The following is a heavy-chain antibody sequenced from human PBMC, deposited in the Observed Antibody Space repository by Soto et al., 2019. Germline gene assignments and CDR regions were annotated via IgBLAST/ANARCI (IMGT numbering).Heavy chain of an antibody. D-gene: IGHD3-3*01. CDR1: GESVSSNSPA. CDR3: ARAGAYYDLWRGIFRRPYDYSGMDD. J-gene: IGHJ6*02. CDR2: TYYRSKWYN. Sequence: PSQPLSLTGAISGESVSSNSPAWNWIRQSPARCLELLGMTYYRSKWYNDYAVSVKSRITIEPDRSKNQFSLQLNSVTPDDTAVCYGARAGAYYDLWRGIFRRPYDYSGMDDRGQGTTVNVCS. V-gene: IGHV6-1*01.